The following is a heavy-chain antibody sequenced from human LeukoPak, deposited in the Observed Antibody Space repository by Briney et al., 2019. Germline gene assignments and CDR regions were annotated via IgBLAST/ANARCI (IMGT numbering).Heavy chain of an antibody. V-gene: IGHV1-8*01. CDR3: ARLLEYSSSPNEN. J-gene: IGHJ4*02. CDR1: GYTFTSYD. D-gene: IGHD6-6*01. Sequence: ASVKVSCKASGYTFTSYDINWVRQATGQGLEWMGWMNPNNGNRGHAQRFQGRVTMTRNTSISTAYLELSNLRSEDTAVYYCARLLEYSSSPNENWGQGTLVTVSS. CDR2: MNPNNGNR.